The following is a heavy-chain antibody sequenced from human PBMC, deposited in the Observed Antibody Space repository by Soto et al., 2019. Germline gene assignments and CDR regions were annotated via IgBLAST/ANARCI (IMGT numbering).Heavy chain of an antibody. CDR2: VSGGGDAT. D-gene: IGHD3-10*01. V-gene: IGHV3-23*01. Sequence: EVQLLESGGGLVQPGGSLRLSCEGSGFTFINYAMNWVRQAPGKGLEWVSAVSGGGDATFYADSVKGRFTISKDNSKNTVTLHISSLGVDDTAVYYCVRTVLGSTNLPIYWYFDLWGRGTLVTVSS. CDR3: VRTVLGSTNLPIYWYFDL. CDR1: GFTFINYA. J-gene: IGHJ2*01.